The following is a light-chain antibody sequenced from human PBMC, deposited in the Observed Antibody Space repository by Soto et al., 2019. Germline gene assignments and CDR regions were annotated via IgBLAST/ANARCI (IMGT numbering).Light chain of an antibody. CDR1: QGISNF. J-gene: IGKJ1*01. Sequence: DIQMTQSPSSLSAPVGDRVTFTCRASQGISNFLAWYQQKPGKIPKLLIYGASTLQSGVPSCFSGSGSGTDFTLTISSLQPEDVATYFCLSYNSGLWTFGQGTTVDIK. V-gene: IGKV1-27*01. CDR3: LSYNSGLWT. CDR2: GAS.